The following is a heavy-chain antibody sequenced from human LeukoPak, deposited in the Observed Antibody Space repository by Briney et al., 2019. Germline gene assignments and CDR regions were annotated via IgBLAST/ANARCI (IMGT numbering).Heavy chain of an antibody. V-gene: IGHV4-30-4*01. D-gene: IGHD3-22*01. CDR3: ASARFYYYDSSGYPYYFDN. CDR2: INYRANT. J-gene: IGHJ4*02. CDR1: GGSISSDEYY. Sequence: PSETLSLTCSVSGGSISSDEYYWSWIRQPPGKGLEWIWYINYRANTFYNPSLRSRLDMSIDTSRSQFSLKLKSVTAADTAVYFCASARFYYYDSSGYPYYFDNWGQGVLVPVSS.